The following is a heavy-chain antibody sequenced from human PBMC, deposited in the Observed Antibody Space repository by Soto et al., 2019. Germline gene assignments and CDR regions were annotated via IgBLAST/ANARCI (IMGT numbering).Heavy chain of an antibody. CDR1: RYTLTELS. Sequence: GASVKVSRKVSRYTLTELSMHWVRQAPPKGVEWMGGFDPEDGETIYTHKFQGRVTMTEHTSTDTAYMDLSSLRSEEPAVVFCAAKGGWWVVRGWFDPWGQGTLVTVSS. D-gene: IGHD3-10*01. CDR2: FDPEDGET. V-gene: IGHV1-24*01. CDR3: AAKGGWWVVRGWFDP. J-gene: IGHJ5*02.